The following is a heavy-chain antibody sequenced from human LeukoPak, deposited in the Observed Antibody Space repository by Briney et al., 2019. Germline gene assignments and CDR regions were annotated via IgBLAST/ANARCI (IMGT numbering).Heavy chain of an antibody. CDR2: MNPNSGNT. J-gene: IGHJ5*02. V-gene: IGHV1-8*03. CDR3: ARGQPNWFDP. D-gene: IGHD1-1*01. CDR1: GGTFSSYA. Sequence: GASVKVSCKASGGTFSSYAISWVRQAPGQGLEWMGWMNPNSGNTGYAQKFQGRVTITRNTSISTAYMELSSLRSEDTAVYYCARGQPNWFDPWGQGTLVTVSS.